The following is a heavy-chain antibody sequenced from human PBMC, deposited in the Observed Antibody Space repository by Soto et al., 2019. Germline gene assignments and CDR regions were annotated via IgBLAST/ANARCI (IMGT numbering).Heavy chain of an antibody. Sequence: PGGSLRLSCAASGFTFSSHAMGWLRQTPGTGPEWVAFVDGSGGDTFYADSVKGRFIISRDNSDNSLYLHMNSLRAGDTGRYFCAKEIFAAAYAATPAFDLWGQGTLVTVSS. J-gene: IGHJ4*02. CDR3: AKEIFAAAYAATPAFDL. V-gene: IGHV3-23*01. CDR1: GFTFSSHA. D-gene: IGHD2-8*01. CDR2: VDGSGGDT.